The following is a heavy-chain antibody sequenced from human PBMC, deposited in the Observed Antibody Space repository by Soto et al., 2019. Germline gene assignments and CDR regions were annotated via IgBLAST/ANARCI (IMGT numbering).Heavy chain of an antibody. CDR3: ARIGSWALNFDY. J-gene: IGHJ4*02. V-gene: IGHV3-33*01. CDR2: IWNDGTRK. D-gene: IGHD6-13*01. CDR1: GFTFSNYH. Sequence: QVQLVESGGGVVQPGRSLRLSCAASGFTFSNYHIHWVRQTPGKGLEWVAVIWNDGTRKYYADSVKGRFTISRDNSNTILYLQMNSLRADDTAVYYCARIGSWALNFDYWGQGTLVTVSS.